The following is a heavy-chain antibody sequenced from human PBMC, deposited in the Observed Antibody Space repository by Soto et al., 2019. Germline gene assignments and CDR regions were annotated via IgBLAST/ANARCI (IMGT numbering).Heavy chain of an antibody. CDR2: VDPGSGNV. J-gene: IGHJ4*02. Sequence: ASVKVSCKASGDTFTTYLIHWVRQAPGQGPEYMGVVDPGSGNVNYAQRFKGRVSVTGDTSTTTVYLELRNLRSEDTAVYYCARELVRTHYFDYWGQGTLVTVSS. CDR3: ARELVRTHYFDY. V-gene: IGHV1-46*01. CDR1: GDTFTTYL. D-gene: IGHD6-13*01.